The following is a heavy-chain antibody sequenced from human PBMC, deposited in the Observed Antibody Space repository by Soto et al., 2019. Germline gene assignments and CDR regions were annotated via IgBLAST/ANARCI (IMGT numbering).Heavy chain of an antibody. J-gene: IGHJ4*02. D-gene: IGHD6-13*01. Sequence: ASVKVSCKASGYTFINYYIHWVRQAPGQGLEWMGIFNPTSGSTNYAQKFRGRVPLPMDTSTRTVYMELSSLRFDDTAVYYCARDLAAGDYWGQGTLVTVSS. CDR1: GYTFINYY. V-gene: IGHV1-46*01. CDR3: ARDLAAGDY. CDR2: FNPTSGST.